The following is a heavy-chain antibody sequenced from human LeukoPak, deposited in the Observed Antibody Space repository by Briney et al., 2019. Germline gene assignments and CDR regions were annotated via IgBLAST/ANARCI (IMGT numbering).Heavy chain of an antibody. CDR3: ARDGYGYNYMDV. CDR1: GFTVSSNF. Sequence: PGGSLRLSSAASGFTVSSNFMSWVRQAPGKGLEWVSVIYSGGTTYYADSVKGRFTISRDISKNTLHLQMNSLRAEDTAVYYCARDGYGYNYMDVWGRGTTVTVSS. D-gene: IGHD5-12*01. J-gene: IGHJ6*03. CDR2: IYSGGTT. V-gene: IGHV3-53*01.